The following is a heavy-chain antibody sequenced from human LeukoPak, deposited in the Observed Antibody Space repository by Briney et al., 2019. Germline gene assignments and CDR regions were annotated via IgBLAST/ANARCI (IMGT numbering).Heavy chain of an antibody. J-gene: IGHJ4*02. Sequence: GGSLRLSCAASGFVVTANYLAWARQAPGKGLEWVSTISNGGDPFYGDSVKGRSTITRDESTNTFSLQLDSLRVEDMGVYYCALLSGGTFDYWGQGTQVTVAS. CDR2: ISNGGDP. D-gene: IGHD2/OR15-2a*01. CDR1: GFVVTANY. CDR3: ALLSGGTFDY. V-gene: IGHV3-53*01.